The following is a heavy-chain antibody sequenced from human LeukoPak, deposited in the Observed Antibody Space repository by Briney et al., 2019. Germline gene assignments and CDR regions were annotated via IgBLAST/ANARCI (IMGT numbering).Heavy chain of an antibody. V-gene: IGHV3-21*01. CDR3: ARDLPPYSSHTGGFDY. CDR2: ISSSSSYI. J-gene: IGHJ4*02. Sequence: GGSLRLSCAASGFTFSSYSMNWVRQAPGKGLEWVSSISSSSSYIYYADSVKGRFTISRDNAKNSLYLQMNSLRAEDTAVYYCARDLPPYSSHTGGFDYWGQGTLVTVSS. D-gene: IGHD6-13*01. CDR1: GFTFSSYS.